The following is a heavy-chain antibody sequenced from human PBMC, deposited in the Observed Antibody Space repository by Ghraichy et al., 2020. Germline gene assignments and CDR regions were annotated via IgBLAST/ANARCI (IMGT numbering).Heavy chain of an antibody. CDR3: TKHKIDSGYDHHFDY. CDR1: GFTFSSYA. CDR2: ISGSGGSA. V-gene: IGHV3-23*01. D-gene: IGHD5-12*01. J-gene: IGHJ4*02. Sequence: GGSLRLSCAASGFTFSSYAMSWVRQAPGKGLEWVSAISGSGGSAFYADSVKGRFTISRDNSKNMVYLQMNSLKAEDTAVYYCTKHKIDSGYDHHFDYWGQGTLVAVSS.